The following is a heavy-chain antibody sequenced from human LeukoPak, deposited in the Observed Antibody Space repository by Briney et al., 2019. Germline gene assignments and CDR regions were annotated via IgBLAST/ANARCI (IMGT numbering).Heavy chain of an antibody. CDR1: GFTFSNAW. D-gene: IGHD3-22*01. CDR3: TTDAPYDTLDY. V-gene: IGHV3-15*01. Sequence: GGSLRLSCAASGFTFSNAWMSCVRQAPGEGLEWVGRIKSKTDGGTTDYAAPVKGRFTISRDDSKNTLYLQMNSLKTEDTAVYYCTTDAPYDTLDYWGQGTLVTVSS. J-gene: IGHJ4*02. CDR2: IKSKTDGGTT.